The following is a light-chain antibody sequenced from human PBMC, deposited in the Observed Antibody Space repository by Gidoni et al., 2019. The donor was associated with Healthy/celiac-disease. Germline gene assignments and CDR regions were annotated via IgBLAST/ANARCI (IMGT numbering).Light chain of an antibody. J-gene: IGKJ3*01. CDR1: QSVSSY. CDR2: DAS. CDR3: QQRSNWPGFT. V-gene: IGKV3-11*01. Sequence: EILLTQSPATLSLSPVERATLSCRASQSVSSYLAWYQQKPGKAPRLLIYDASNRATGIPARFSGSGSGTDFTLTISSLEPEDFAVYYCQQRSNWPGFTFXPXTKVDIK.